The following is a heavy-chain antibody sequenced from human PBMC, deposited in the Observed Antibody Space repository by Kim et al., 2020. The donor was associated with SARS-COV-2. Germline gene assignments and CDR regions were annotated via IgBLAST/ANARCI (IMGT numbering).Heavy chain of an antibody. CDR1: GFTFNTYG. J-gene: IGHJ4*02. V-gene: IGHV3-30*18. CDR3: AKSFSGSYFGYDY. Sequence: GGSLRLSCAASGFTFNTYGMHWVRQGLGNGLAWVAVISSAGRNKYYADSVKGRFTISRDNSKNTLYLQMNSLRIEDTAVYYCAKSFSGSYFGYDYWGQGTLVTVSS. CDR2: ISSAGRNK. D-gene: IGHD1-26*01.